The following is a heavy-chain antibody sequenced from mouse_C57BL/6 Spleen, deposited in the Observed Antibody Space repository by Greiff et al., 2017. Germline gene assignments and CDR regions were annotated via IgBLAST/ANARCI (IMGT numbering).Heavy chain of an antibody. CDR3: ASPDSSGYGEAMDY. CDR1: GYTFTSYW. Sequence: QVQLQQPGAELVKPGASVKLSCKASGYTFTSYWMHWVKQRPGQGLEWIGMIHPNSGSTNYNEKFKSKATLTVDKSSSTAYMQLSSLTSEDSAVYDCASPDSSGYGEAMDYWGQGTSVTVSS. V-gene: IGHV1-64*01. J-gene: IGHJ4*01. D-gene: IGHD3-2*02. CDR2: IHPNSGST.